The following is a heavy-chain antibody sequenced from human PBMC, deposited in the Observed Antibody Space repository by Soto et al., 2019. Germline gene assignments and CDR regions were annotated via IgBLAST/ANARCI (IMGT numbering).Heavy chain of an antibody. J-gene: IGHJ6*02. Sequence: ASVNVSCKSSGGTFSSYSISWVRRAPGQGLECMGGIIPIFGTANYAQKFQGRVTITADESTSTAYMELSSLRSEDTAVYYCASRTAGYYDFWSGYYDYYYGMDVWGQGTTVTVSS. CDR2: IIPIFGTA. D-gene: IGHD3-3*01. CDR3: ASRTAGYYDFWSGYYDYYYGMDV. CDR1: GGTFSSYS. V-gene: IGHV1-69*13.